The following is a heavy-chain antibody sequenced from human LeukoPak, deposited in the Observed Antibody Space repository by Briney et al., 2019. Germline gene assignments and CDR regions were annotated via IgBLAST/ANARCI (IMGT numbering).Heavy chain of an antibody. CDR2: ISWDSGSI. CDR3: ATLGIAVATTEVDY. CDR1: GFTFYDYA. D-gene: IGHD6-19*01. Sequence: PGGSLRLSCAASGFTFYDYAMYWVRQGPGKGLEWVSGISWDSGSIAYADSVKGRFTISRDNAKKSLYLQMNSLRAEDTALYYCATLGIAVATTEVDYWGQGTLVTVSS. V-gene: IGHV3-9*01. J-gene: IGHJ4*02.